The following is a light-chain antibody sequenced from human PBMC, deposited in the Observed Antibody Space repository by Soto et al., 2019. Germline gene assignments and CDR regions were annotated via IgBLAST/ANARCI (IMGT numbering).Light chain of an antibody. J-gene: IGKJ5*01. V-gene: IGKV3-15*01. CDR2: YAS. CDR1: QSVRNN. Sequence: EIMMTQSPATLSVSPGERATLSCRASQSVRNNLAWYQQKPGQAPRLLIYYASTRATGVPSRFSGSGSRTELTLTISSLQSEDSALYYWQQYNNWPPITFGQGTRLEIK. CDR3: QQYNNWPPIT.